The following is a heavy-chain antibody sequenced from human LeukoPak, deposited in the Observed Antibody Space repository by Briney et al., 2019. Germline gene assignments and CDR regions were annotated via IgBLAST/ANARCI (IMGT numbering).Heavy chain of an antibody. J-gene: IGHJ4*01. Sequence: GDSLKISWKGSGYSFTSYWIGWVRQLPGKGLEWMGIIYGGESDNGKRTFFQGQVPIPANKSISPAYLQWRSLEASDTAMYYCARHGDLGYYDSSGYWGKWGQGTLVTVSS. D-gene: IGHD3-22*01. CDR1: GYSFTSYW. V-gene: IGHV5-51*01. CDR3: ARHGDLGYYDSSGYWGK. CDR2: IYGGESDN.